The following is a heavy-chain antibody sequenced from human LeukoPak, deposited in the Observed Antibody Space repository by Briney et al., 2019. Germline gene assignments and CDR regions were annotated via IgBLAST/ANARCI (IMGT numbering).Heavy chain of an antibody. Sequence: ASVKVSCKASGYTFTSYGISWVRQAPGQGLEWMGWISAYNGNTNYAQKLQGRVTMTTDTSTSTAYMELRSLRSDDTAVYYCARDYYGSGSYYPRFDPWGQGTLVTVSS. J-gene: IGHJ5*02. CDR3: ARDYYGSGSYYPRFDP. CDR1: GYTFTSYG. V-gene: IGHV1-18*01. D-gene: IGHD3-10*01. CDR2: ISAYNGNT.